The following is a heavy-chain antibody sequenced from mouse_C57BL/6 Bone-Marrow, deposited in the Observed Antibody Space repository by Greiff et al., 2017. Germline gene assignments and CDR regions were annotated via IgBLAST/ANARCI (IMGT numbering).Heavy chain of an antibody. Sequence: VQLKQSGGGLVQPGGSLKLSCAASGFTFSDYGMAWVRQAPRQGPEWVAFISNLAYSIYYADTVTGRFTISRENAKNTLYLEMSSLRSEDTAMYYCARHGEYYDYGAMDYWGQGTSVTVSS. CDR2: ISNLAYSI. D-gene: IGHD2-4*01. CDR1: GFTFSDYG. CDR3: ARHGEYYDYGAMDY. J-gene: IGHJ4*01. V-gene: IGHV5-15*01.